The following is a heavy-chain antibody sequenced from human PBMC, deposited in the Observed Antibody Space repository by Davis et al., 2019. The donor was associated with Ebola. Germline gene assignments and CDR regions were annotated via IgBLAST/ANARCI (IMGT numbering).Heavy chain of an antibody. CDR3: AKDFNERRIAVAGT. D-gene: IGHD6-19*01. Sequence: GESLKISCAASGFTFSSYAMHWVRQAPGKGLEWVAVIWYDGSNKYYADSVKGRFTISRDNSKNTLYLQMNSLRAEDTAVYYCAKDFNERRIAVAGTWGQGTLVTVSS. V-gene: IGHV3-33*06. J-gene: IGHJ4*02. CDR2: IWYDGSNK. CDR1: GFTFSSYA.